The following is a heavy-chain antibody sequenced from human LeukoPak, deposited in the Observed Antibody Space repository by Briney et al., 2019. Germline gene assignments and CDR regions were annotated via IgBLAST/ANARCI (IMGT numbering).Heavy chain of an antibody. V-gene: IGHV5-51*01. Sequence: KPGESLRISCKGSGYSFTSYWISWVRQMPGKGLEWMGLISPGDSDTRYSPSLQGHVTISADKSSSTAYLQWSSLKASDTAMYYCARRQELVDTAQGGFDIWGQGTMVTVSS. CDR2: ISPGDSDT. J-gene: IGHJ3*02. CDR3: ARRQELVDTAQGGFDI. D-gene: IGHD5-18*01. CDR1: GYSFTSYW.